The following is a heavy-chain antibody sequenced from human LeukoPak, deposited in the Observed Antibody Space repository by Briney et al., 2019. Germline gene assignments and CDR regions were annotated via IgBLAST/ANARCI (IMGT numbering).Heavy chain of an antibody. J-gene: IGHJ4*02. CDR1: GAFISNHH. D-gene: IGHD5-12*01. V-gene: IGHV4-4*07. CDR3: ARDKVANDY. Sequence: SETLSLTCSVSGAFISNHHWSWIRQPAGKGLEWIGRVYSSGDTTYNPSLKSRVTISVDKSKSQFSLRLTSVTAADTAVYYCARDKVANDYWGQGTLVTVAS. CDR2: VYSSGDT.